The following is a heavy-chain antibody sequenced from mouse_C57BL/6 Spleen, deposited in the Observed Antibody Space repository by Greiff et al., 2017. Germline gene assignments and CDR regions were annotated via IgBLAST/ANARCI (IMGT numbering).Heavy chain of an antibody. CDR2: IYPGDGDT. D-gene: IGHD3-1*01. Sequence: VQRVESGPELVKPGASVKISCKASGYAFSSSWMNWVKQRPGKGLEWIGRIYPGDGDTNYNGKFKGKATLTADKSSSTAYMQLSSLTSEDSAVYFCARVGGSAWFAYWGQGTLVTVSA. CDR1: GYAFSSSW. V-gene: IGHV1-82*01. J-gene: IGHJ3*01. CDR3: ARVGGSAWFAY.